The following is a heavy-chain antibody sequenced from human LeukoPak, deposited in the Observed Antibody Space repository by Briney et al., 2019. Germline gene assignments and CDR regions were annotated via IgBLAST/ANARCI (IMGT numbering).Heavy chain of an antibody. V-gene: IGHV3-23*01. CDR3: ARPRGFCSGGDCYADYGMDV. Sequence: GGSLRLSCAASGFTFSSYAMSWVRQAPGKGLEWVSAISGSGGSTYYADSVKGRFTISRDNSKNTLYLQINNLRAEDAGVYYCARPRGFCSGGDCYADYGMDVWGQGTTVTVSS. CDR2: ISGSGGST. D-gene: IGHD2-21*02. CDR1: GFTFSSYA. J-gene: IGHJ6*02.